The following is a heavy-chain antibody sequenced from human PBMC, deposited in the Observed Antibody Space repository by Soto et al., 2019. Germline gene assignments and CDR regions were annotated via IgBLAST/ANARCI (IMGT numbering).Heavy chain of an antibody. V-gene: IGHV3-74*01. CDR2: INSDGSST. CDR3: ARDFAQLWLFHY. D-gene: IGHD5-18*01. J-gene: IGHJ4*02. CDR1: GFTFSSYR. Sequence: GGSLRLSCAASGFTFSSYRMHWVRQAPGKGLVWVSRINSDGSSTSYADSVKGRFTISRDNAKNTLYLQMNSLRAEDTAVYYCARDFAQLWLFHYWGQGTLVTVSS.